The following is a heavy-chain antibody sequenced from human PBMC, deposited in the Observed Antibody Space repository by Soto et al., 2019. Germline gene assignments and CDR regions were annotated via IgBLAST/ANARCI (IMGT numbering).Heavy chain of an antibody. CDR2: MNSDGSII. CDR3: ATAEVDY. CDR1: GYTFGNHW. J-gene: IGHJ4*02. V-gene: IGHV3-74*01. Sequence: GGSLRLSCAVAGYTFGNHWMHWVRQAPGKGLEWVSRMNSDGSIINYAGSVKGRLTVSRDNAKNTLYLQMNSLRVEDTAVYYCATAEVDYWGPGTLVTVSS.